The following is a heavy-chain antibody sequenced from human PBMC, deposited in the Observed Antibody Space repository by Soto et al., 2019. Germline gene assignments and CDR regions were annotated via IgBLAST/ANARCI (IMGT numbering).Heavy chain of an antibody. D-gene: IGHD2-2*01. CDR3: ARNPPWAVVVPLDV. V-gene: IGHV3-33*01. CDR2: IWYDGSNK. Sequence: QVQLVESGGGVVQPGRSLRLSCAASGFTFSSYGMHWVRQAPGKGLEWVAVIWYDGSNKYYADSVKGRFTISRDNSKNTLYLQMNSLRAEDTAVYYCARNPPWAVVVPLDVWGQGTTVTVSS. J-gene: IGHJ6*02. CDR1: GFTFSSYG.